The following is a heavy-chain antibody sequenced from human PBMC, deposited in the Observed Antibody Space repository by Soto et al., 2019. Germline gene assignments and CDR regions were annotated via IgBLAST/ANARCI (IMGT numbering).Heavy chain of an antibody. Sequence: QVQLVESGGGVVQPGRSLRLSCAASGFTFSSYGMHWVRQAPGKGLEWVAVISYDGSNKYYADSVKGRFTISRDNSKNTLYMQMISLRAEDTTVYYCAKRYSSSWFTTYYYYYGMDVWGQGTTVTVSS. CDR2: ISYDGSNK. CDR3: AKRYSSSWFTTYYYYYGMDV. J-gene: IGHJ6*02. D-gene: IGHD6-13*01. V-gene: IGHV3-30*18. CDR1: GFTFSSYG.